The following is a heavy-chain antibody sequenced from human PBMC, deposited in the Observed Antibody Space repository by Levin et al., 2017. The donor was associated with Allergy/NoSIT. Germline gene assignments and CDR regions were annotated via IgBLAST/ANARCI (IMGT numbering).Heavy chain of an antibody. V-gene: IGHV3-30*04. D-gene: IGHD3-9*01. J-gene: IGHJ6*02. Sequence: GGSLRLSCAASGFTFSSYAMHWVRQAPGKGLEWVAVISYDGSNKYYADSVKGRFTISRDNSKNTLYLQMNSLRAEDTAVYYCARFKSLTGGYYYGMDGWGQGTTVTVSS. CDR3: ARFKSLTGGYYYGMDG. CDR2: ISYDGSNK. CDR1: GFTFSSYA.